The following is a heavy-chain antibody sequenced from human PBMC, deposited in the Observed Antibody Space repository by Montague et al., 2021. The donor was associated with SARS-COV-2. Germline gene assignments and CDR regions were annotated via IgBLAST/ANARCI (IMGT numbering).Heavy chain of an antibody. J-gene: IGHJ5*02. CDR1: GGSISSSNW. V-gene: IGHV4-4*02. CDR3: ARHRNYGDHSLDNWFHP. CDR2: IYHSGST. D-gene: IGHD4-17*01. Sequence: SETLSLTCAVSGGSISSSNWWSWVRQPPGKGLEWIGEIYHSGSTNYNPSLKSRVTISVDKSKNQFSLKLSSVTAADTAVYYCARHRNYGDHSLDNWFHPWGQGTLVTVSS.